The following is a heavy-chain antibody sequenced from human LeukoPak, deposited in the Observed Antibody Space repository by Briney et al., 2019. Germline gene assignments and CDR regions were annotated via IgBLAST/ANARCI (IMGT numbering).Heavy chain of an antibody. Sequence: GGSLRLSCAASGFTFSSYGMHWVRQAPGKGLERVAFIRYDGSNKYYADSVKGRFTISRDNSKNTLYLQMNSLRAEDTAVYYCAKVERYSGYDFTIDYWGQGTLVTVSS. D-gene: IGHD5-12*01. CDR3: AKVERYSGYDFTIDY. J-gene: IGHJ4*02. V-gene: IGHV3-30*02. CDR2: IRYDGSNK. CDR1: GFTFSSYG.